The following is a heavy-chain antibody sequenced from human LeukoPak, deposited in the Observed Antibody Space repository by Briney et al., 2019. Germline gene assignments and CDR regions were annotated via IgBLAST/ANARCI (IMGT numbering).Heavy chain of an antibody. D-gene: IGHD4-23*01. J-gene: IGHJ4*02. CDR1: GFTFSSYA. CDR3: ARDPPTVVARGGFDY. CDR2: ISSNGGST. Sequence: GGSLRLSCAASGFTFSSYAMHWVRQAPGKGLEYVSAISSNGGSTYYANSVKGRFTISRDNSKNTLYLQMGSLRAEDMAVYYCARDPPTVVARGGFDYWGQGTLVTVSS. V-gene: IGHV3-64*01.